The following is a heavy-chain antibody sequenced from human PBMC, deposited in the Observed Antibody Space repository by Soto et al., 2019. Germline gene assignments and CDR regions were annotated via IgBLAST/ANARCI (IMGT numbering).Heavy chain of an antibody. CDR1: EFIFSNYA. D-gene: IGHD2-2*01. V-gene: IGHV3-23*01. CDR2: ISETGGGT. J-gene: IGHJ4*02. CDR3: VKDAGGGPYSTAWYEFDY. Sequence: GGSLRLSCAASEFIFSNYAMSWVRQAPGKGPEWVAVISETGGGTYYADSVKGRFTISRDNAKNTLYLQMNSLRAEDTGLYYCVKDAGGGPYSTAWYEFDYWGQGTQVTVSS.